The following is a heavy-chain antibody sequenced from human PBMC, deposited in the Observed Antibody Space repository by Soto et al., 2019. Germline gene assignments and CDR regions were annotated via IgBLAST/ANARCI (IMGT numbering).Heavy chain of an antibody. Sequence: QVQLVESGGGVVQPGRSLRLSCAASGFTFSSYGMHWVRQASGKGLEWVAVIWYDGSNKYYADSVKGRFTISRDNSKNTLYLQMNSLRAEDTAVYYCARDPSSGWHDYWGQGTLVTVSS. CDR3: ARDPSSGWHDY. V-gene: IGHV3-33*01. D-gene: IGHD6-19*01. CDR1: GFTFSSYG. CDR2: IWYDGSNK. J-gene: IGHJ4*02.